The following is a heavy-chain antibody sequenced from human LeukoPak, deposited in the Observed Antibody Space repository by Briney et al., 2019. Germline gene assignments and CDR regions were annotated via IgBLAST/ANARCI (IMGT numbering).Heavy chain of an antibody. J-gene: IGHJ6*03. Sequence: PSETLSLTCTVSGDSISSSSYYWGWIRQPPGKGLEWIGTIYYSGSTYYNPSLKSRVTISVDTSKNQFSLKLSSVTAADTAVYYCARDSPDIPWFGELYPHDYYYYMDVWGKGTTVTVSS. V-gene: IGHV4-39*07. CDR3: ARDSPDIPWFGELYPHDYYYYMDV. D-gene: IGHD3-10*01. CDR2: IYYSGST. CDR1: GDSISSSSYY.